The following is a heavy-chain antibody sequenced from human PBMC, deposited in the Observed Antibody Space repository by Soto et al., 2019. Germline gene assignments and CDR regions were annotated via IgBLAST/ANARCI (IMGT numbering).Heavy chain of an antibody. J-gene: IGHJ5*02. Sequence: QVQLQESGPGLVRPSQTLALTCSVSGASINSGGFYWTWIRQHPEKGLEWMGYIHYSGSAYYNPSLKSPLTVSLDTSKNQFFLNLRSLTAADTAVYYLGRVPITTTAEFTWGQGTLVTVSS. CDR3: GRVPITTTAEFT. D-gene: IGHD1-1*01. CDR2: IHYSGSA. CDR1: GASINSGGFY. V-gene: IGHV4-31*01.